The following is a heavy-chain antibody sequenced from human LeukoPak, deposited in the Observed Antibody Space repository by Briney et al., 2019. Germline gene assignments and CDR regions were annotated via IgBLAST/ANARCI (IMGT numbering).Heavy chain of an antibody. Sequence: MTSETLSLTCTVSGGSISSYYWSWIRQPPGKGLEWIGRIYTSGSTNYNPSLKSRVTMSVDTSKNQFSLKLSSVTAADTAVYYCTGITIIGGDDYWGQGALVTVSS. D-gene: IGHD3-3*01. CDR1: GGSISSYY. J-gene: IGHJ4*02. CDR2: IYTSGST. CDR3: TGITIIGGDDY. V-gene: IGHV4-4*07.